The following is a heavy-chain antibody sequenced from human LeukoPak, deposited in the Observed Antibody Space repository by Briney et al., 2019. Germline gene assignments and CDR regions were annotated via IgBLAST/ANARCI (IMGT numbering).Heavy chain of an antibody. V-gene: IGHV4-39*07. D-gene: IGHD2/OR15-2a*01. CDR3: ARGSKTRFDY. CDR1: GGSIRSSYYY. J-gene: IGHJ4*02. CDR2: IYDSGST. Sequence: SETLSLTCTVSGGSIRSSYYYWGWIRQPPGKGLEWIGSIYDSGSTNYNPSLKSRVTISVDTSKNQFSLKLSSVTAADTAVYYCARGSKTRFDYWGQGTLVTVSS.